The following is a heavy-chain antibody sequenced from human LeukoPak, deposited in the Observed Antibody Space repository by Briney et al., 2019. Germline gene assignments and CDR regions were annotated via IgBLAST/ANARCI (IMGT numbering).Heavy chain of an antibody. V-gene: IGHV3-48*03. J-gene: IGHJ4*02. CDR1: GFTFSSYE. CDR3: ASKKESGSYYNGGFDY. Sequence: GGSLRLSCAASGFTFSSYEMNWVRQAPGKGLEWVSYISSSGRTIYYADSVKGRFTISRDNAKNSLYLQMNSLRAEDTAVYYCASKKESGSYYNGGFDYWGQGTLVSVSS. D-gene: IGHD3-10*01. CDR2: ISSSGRTI.